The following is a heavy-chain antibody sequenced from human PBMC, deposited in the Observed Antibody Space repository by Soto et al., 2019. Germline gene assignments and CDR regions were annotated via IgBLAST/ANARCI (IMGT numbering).Heavy chain of an antibody. CDR1: GYTFTHYG. Sequence: QVQLVQSGAEVKKPGASVKVSCKASGYTFTHYGITWVRQAPGQGLEWTGWINAYVGETKSAQKYQGRITVTMDTSTTTAYLELRCLRSVDTDAYYCARGACDTLDDWGQGTLVRVS. CDR3: ARGACDTLDD. CDR2: INAYVGET. V-gene: IGHV1-18*01. J-gene: IGHJ4*02.